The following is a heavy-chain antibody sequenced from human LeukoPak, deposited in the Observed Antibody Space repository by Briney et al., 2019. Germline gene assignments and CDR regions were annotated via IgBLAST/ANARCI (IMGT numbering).Heavy chain of an antibody. CDR3: ARDFSGASYYYYYGMDV. D-gene: IGHD1-26*01. V-gene: IGHV1-2*02. J-gene: IGHJ6*02. CDR2: INPNSGGT. Sequence: ASVKVSCKAFGYTFTGYYIHWVRQAPGQGLEWMGWINPNSGGTNYAQKFQGRVTMTRDTSISTAYMELSRLRSDDTAVYYCARDFSGASYYYYYGMDVWGQGTTATVSS. CDR1: GYTFTGYY.